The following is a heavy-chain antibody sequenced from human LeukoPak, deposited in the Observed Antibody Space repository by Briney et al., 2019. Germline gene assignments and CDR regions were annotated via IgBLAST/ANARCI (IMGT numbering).Heavy chain of an antibody. CDR1: GFTFTDYG. CDR3: AKDWGYYVSGTSPHAFDL. D-gene: IGHD3-10*01. V-gene: IGHV3-30*02. CDR2: IHYDGSNE. Sequence: AGGSLRLSCVASGFTFTDYGIHWVRQAPGKGLEWVSFIHYDGSNEYYADSVKGRFTVSRDSSKSTVFLQMSSLRPDDTAVYFCAKDWGYYVSGTSPHAFDLWGQGTVLTVSS. J-gene: IGHJ3*01.